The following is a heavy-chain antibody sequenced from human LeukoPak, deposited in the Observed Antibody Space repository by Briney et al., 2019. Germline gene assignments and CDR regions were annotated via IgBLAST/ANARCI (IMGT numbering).Heavy chain of an antibody. D-gene: IGHD3-3*01. J-gene: IGHJ4*02. CDR3: ARGTTIFGVVIIPYFDY. Sequence: GASVKVSCKASGYTFTGYYMHWVRQAPGQGLEWMGWINPNSGGTNYAQKFQGRVTMTRDTSISTAYMELSRLRSDDTAVYYCARGTTIFGVVIIPYFDYWGQGTLVTVSS. V-gene: IGHV1-2*02. CDR1: GYTFTGYY. CDR2: INPNSGGT.